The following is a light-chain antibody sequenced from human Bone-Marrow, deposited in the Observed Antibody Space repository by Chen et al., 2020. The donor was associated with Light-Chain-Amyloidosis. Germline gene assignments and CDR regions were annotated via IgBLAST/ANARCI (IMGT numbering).Light chain of an antibody. CDR1: SSDVRGYNH. Sequence: QSALTQPASVSGSPGQSTTISCTGPSSDVRGYNHVSWYQQHPGKAPKLMIYDVSNRPSGVSNRYSGSKSGKRASLNISELQAEDEADYYCSSYTSSSTYVFGTGTKVTVL. V-gene: IGLV2-14*01. CDR2: DVS. CDR3: SSYTSSSTYV. J-gene: IGLJ1*01.